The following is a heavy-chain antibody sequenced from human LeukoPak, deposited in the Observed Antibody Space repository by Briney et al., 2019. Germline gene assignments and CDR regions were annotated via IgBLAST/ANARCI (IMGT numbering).Heavy chain of an antibody. CDR1: GFTFSNYA. D-gene: IGHD6-19*01. V-gene: IGHV3-23*01. Sequence: PGGSLRLSCAASGFTFSNYAMSWVRQVPGKWLEWVSAISSGAGTTGYADSVKGRFTISRVNSKSTIYLQMNSLRAEDMAVYYCAKDLEQSYSGWSASYDAWGQGTLVTVSS. CDR3: AKDLEQSYSGWSASYDA. J-gene: IGHJ5*02. CDR2: ISSGAGTT.